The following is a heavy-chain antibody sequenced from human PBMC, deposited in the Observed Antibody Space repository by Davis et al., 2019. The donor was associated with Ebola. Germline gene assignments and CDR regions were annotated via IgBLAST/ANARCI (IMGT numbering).Heavy chain of an antibody. CDR3: ARDSDYSNDSDLYYYYNYMDV. D-gene: IGHD4-11*01. J-gene: IGHJ6*03. V-gene: IGHV3-30-3*01. CDR1: EFTFSSYA. Sequence: PGGSLRLSCAASEFTFSSYAMHWVRQAPGKGLEWVAVISYDGNDKYYADSVKGRFTISRDNSKNTLYLQMNSLRAEDTAVYYCARDSDYSNDSDLYYYYNYMDVWGQGTSVTVSS. CDR2: ISYDGNDK.